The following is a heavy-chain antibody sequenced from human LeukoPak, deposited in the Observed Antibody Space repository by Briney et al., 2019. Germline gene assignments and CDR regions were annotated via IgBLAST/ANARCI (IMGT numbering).Heavy chain of an antibody. CDR1: GFTFSDYW. V-gene: IGHV3-7*01. J-gene: IGHJ1*01. CDR3: ATDRSENYDSSGSLFQH. D-gene: IGHD3-22*01. CDR2: IKYDGDEE. Sequence: GGSLRLSCAASGFTFSDYWMSWMRQAPGKGLEWVANIKYDGDEEYYVDSVKGRFTISRDNAKNSLYLQMNSLRAEDTAVYYCATDRSENYDSSGSLFQHWGQGTLVTVSS.